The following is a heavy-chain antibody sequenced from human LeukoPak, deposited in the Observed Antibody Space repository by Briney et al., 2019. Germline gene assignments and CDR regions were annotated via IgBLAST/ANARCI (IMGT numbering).Heavy chain of an antibody. CDR2: IYYSGST. CDR1: GGSISSGGYY. CDR3: ARQYCSSTSCYGDY. V-gene: IGHV4-31*03. D-gene: IGHD2-2*01. Sequence: PSETLSLTCTVSGGSISSGGYYWSWIRQHPGKGLEWIGYIYYSGSTYYNPSLKSRVTISVDTSKNQFSLKLSSVTAADTAVYYCARQYCSSTSCYGDYWGQGTLVTVSS. J-gene: IGHJ4*02.